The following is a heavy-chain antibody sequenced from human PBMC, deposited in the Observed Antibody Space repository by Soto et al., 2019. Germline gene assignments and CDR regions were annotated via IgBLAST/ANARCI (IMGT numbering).Heavy chain of an antibody. D-gene: IGHD6-6*01. CDR1: GFSFTGYY. Sequence: ASVKVSCKASGFSFTGYYIHCLRQAPGQGLEWMGWINAHSGGTEYAQKFQGRVTLTRDTSIATAYLTLARLTPADTALYNCAEGLTRQLAYWLDPWVKGTQVAVCS. J-gene: IGHJ5*02. V-gene: IGHV1-2*02. CDR2: INAHSGGT. CDR3: AEGLTRQLAYWLDP.